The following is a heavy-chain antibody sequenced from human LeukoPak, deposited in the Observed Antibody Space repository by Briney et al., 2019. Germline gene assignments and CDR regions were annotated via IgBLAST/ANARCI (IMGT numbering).Heavy chain of an antibody. D-gene: IGHD3-22*01. CDR3: ARGPDQATEDYYDSSGYYLASAFDI. CDR2: IYYSGST. J-gene: IGHJ3*02. V-gene: IGHV4-39*07. CDR1: GGSISSSSYY. Sequence: PSETLSLTCTVSGGSISSSSYYWGWIRQPPGKGLEWIGSIYYSGSTYYNPSLKSRVTISVDTSKNQFSLKLSSVTAADTAVYYCARGPDQATEDYYDSSGYYLASAFDIWGQGTMVTVSS.